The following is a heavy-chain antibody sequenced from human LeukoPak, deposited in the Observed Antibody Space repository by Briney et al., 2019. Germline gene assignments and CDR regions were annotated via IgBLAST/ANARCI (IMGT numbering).Heavy chain of an antibody. CDR3: AKAIDFWSGYYTSYFDY. V-gene: IGHV3-9*01. J-gene: IGHJ4*02. CDR2: ISWNSGSI. Sequence: GRSLRLSCAASGFTFDDYAMHWVRQAPGKGPEWVSGISWNSGSIGYADSVKGRFTISRDNAKNSLYLQMNSLRAEDTALYYCAKAIDFWSGYYTSYFDYWGQGTLVTVSS. CDR1: GFTFDDYA. D-gene: IGHD3-3*01.